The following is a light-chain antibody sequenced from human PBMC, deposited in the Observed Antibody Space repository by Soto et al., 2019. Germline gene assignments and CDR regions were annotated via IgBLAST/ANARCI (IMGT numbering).Light chain of an antibody. Sequence: DVVMTQTPLSSPVTLGQPASISCRSSQSLLHSDGNTYLSWLHQRPGQPPRLLIYKVSNRFSGXPXRXXGSGAGTDFTLKISRVEAEDVGIYYCMQATHYQPYTFGQGTKLEIK. J-gene: IGKJ2*01. CDR2: KVS. CDR3: MQATHYQPYT. CDR1: QSLLHSDGNTY. V-gene: IGKV2-24*01.